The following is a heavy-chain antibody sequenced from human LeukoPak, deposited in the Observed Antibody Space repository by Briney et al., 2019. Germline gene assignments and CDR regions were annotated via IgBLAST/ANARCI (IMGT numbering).Heavy chain of an antibody. D-gene: IGHD2-2*01. Sequence: PGGSLRLSCAASGFTFSSYSMNWVRQAPGKGLEWVSSISPSSSSMNYADSLKGRFTVSRDNAKNSLYLQMNSLRAEDTAVYYCAINRYQLLSFDYWGQGTLVTVSS. CDR3: AINRYQLLSFDY. J-gene: IGHJ4*02. V-gene: IGHV3-21*01. CDR2: ISPSSSSM. CDR1: GFTFSSYS.